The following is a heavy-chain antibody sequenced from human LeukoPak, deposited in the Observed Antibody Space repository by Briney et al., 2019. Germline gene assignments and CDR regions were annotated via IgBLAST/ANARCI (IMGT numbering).Heavy chain of an antibody. V-gene: IGHV4-4*07. Sequence: SETLSLTCTVSGGSISSYYWSWIRQPAGKGLEWIGRIYTSGSTNYNPSLKSRVTMSVDTSKNQFSLKLSSVTAADTAVYYCARDEQETFWSGYSKNYYYYYMDVWGKGTTVTVSS. D-gene: IGHD3-3*01. J-gene: IGHJ6*03. CDR3: ARDEQETFWSGYSKNYYYYYMDV. CDR2: IYTSGST. CDR1: GGSISSYY.